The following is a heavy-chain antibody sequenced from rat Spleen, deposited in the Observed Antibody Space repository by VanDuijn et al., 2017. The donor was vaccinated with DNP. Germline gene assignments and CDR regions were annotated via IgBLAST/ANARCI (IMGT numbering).Heavy chain of an antibody. CDR1: GFSLTSHT. Sequence: QVQVKESGPGLVQPSQTLSLTCTVSGFSLTSHTVSWVRQPPGKGLEWIAAMSSGGSTYYNSALKSRLSISRDTSKSQVFLRMNSLKSEDTAFYFCSRETGIIPLESWGLGIMVTVSS. CDR2: MSSGGST. V-gene: IGHV2-6*01. J-gene: IGHJ2*01. D-gene: IGHD1-4*01. CDR3: SRETGIIPLES.